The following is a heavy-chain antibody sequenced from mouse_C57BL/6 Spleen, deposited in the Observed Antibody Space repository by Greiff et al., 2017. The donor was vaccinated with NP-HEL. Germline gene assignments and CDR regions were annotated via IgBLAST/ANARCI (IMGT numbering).Heavy chain of an antibody. V-gene: IGHV1-82*01. CDR3: ARRGNYYGSTYYYAMDY. Sequence: VQLQQSGPELVKPGASVKISCKASGYAFSSSWMNWVKQRPGKGLEWIGRIYPGDGDTNYNGKFKGKATLTADKSSSTAYMQLSSLTSEDSAVYFCARRGNYYGSTYYYAMDYWGQGTSVTVSS. J-gene: IGHJ4*01. CDR1: GYAFSSSW. CDR2: IYPGDGDT. D-gene: IGHD1-1*01.